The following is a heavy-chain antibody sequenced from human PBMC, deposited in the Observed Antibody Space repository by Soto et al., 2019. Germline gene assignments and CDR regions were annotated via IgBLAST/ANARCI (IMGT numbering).Heavy chain of an antibody. D-gene: IGHD2-15*01. CDR3: AKLMVGATLHTAVDS. CDR1: GGSINSDSYY. Sequence: QLHLRESGPGLVKPSETLSLPCTVSGGSINSDSYYWAWIRQTPGKGLAWIASIYYDGSTYYNPSPKSRFTISSDMSKNHFSIRLSSVTAADPSVYYCAKLMVGATLHTAVDSWGQGTLVTVSS. V-gene: IGHV4-39*01. CDR2: IYYDGST. J-gene: IGHJ4*02.